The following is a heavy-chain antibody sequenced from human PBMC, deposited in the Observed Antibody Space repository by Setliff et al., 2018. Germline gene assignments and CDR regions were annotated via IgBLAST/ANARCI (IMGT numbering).Heavy chain of an antibody. V-gene: IGHV1-2*02. D-gene: IGHD1-26*01. Sequence: ASVKVSCKASGYTFTGYYMHWVRQAPGQGLEWMGWINPNSGGTNYAQKFQGRVTMTRDTSLNTVYVELSSLRSDDTATYYCARDGSAFFYQNWGQGSLVTVSS. J-gene: IGHJ4*02. CDR1: GYTFTGYY. CDR2: INPNSGGT. CDR3: ARDGSAFFYQN.